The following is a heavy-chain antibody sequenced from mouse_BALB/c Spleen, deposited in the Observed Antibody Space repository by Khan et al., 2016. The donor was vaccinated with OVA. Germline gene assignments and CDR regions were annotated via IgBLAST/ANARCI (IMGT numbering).Heavy chain of an antibody. CDR2: MWSGGST. CDR1: GFSLSRYS. D-gene: IGHD3-3*01. J-gene: IGHJ1*01. V-gene: IGHV2-6-4*01. Sequence: QVQLKESGPGLVAPSQSLSITCTVSGFSLSRYSIYWVRQPPGKGLEWLGIMWSGGSTDYNSALKSRLSISKDNSKSQVFLRMDSLQTDDTAMYYCARNRDGGSYWYFDVWGAGTTVTVSS. CDR3: ARNRDGGSYWYFDV.